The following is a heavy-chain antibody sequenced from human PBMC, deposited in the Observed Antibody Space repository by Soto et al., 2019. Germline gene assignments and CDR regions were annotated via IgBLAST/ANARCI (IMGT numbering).Heavy chain of an antibody. CDR1: GFPLTTSPKG. CDR2: IYLDDDK. CDR3: AHRLGGSGWNDGYFDF. Sequence: QITLKASCPTLVESTEALALTCSFSGFPLTTSPKGVGWLRQPPGQALEWLVVIYLDDDKLSNLSLKNRITITKDTSRNEVALTMTDMEPEDTATYFCAHRLGGSGWNDGYFDFWCQGILVTVS. J-gene: IGHJ4*02. V-gene: IGHV2-5*02. D-gene: IGHD1-1*01.